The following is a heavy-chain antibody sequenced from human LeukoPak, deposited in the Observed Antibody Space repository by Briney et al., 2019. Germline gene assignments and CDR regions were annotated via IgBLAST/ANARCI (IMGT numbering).Heavy chain of an antibody. V-gene: IGHV3-66*01. CDR3: ARDLGQYYDTSDNWFDP. Sequence: GGSLRLSCAASGFTVSSNYMSWVRQAPGRGLEWVSVIYSGGSTYYADSVKGRFTISRDNAKNTLNLQMNSLRAEDTAVYYCARDLGQYYDTSDNWFDPWGQGTLVTVSS. J-gene: IGHJ5*02. D-gene: IGHD3-22*01. CDR1: GFTVSSNY. CDR2: IYSGGST.